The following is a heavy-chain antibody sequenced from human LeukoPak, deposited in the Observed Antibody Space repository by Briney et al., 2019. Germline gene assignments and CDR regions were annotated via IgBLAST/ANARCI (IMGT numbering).Heavy chain of an antibody. D-gene: IGHD6-13*01. CDR2: LYHSGST. Sequence: SETLSLTCAVSSYSISSGYYWGWIRQPPGRGLEWIGSLYHSGSTYYNPSLKSQGTISVDTSKNQFSLRLSSVTAADTAVYYCARASLSGAGPYFDFWGRGTLVTVSA. CDR3: ARASLSGAGPYFDF. J-gene: IGHJ4*02. V-gene: IGHV4-38-2*01. CDR1: SYSISSGYY.